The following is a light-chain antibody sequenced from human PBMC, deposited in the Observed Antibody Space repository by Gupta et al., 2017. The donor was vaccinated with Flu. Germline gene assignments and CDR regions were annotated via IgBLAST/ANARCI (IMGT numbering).Light chain of an antibody. Sequence: QSVLTQPPSASGTPGQRVTLSCSGSSSNVGGDAVNWYQQLPGRAPKVLIHSNDQRPSEVPDRFSASKSGTSASLTISGLQSEDEADYYCAAWDDSLNGWVFGGGTKLTVL. V-gene: IGLV1-44*01. CDR1: SSNVGGDA. J-gene: IGLJ3*02. CDR3: AAWDDSLNGWV. CDR2: SND.